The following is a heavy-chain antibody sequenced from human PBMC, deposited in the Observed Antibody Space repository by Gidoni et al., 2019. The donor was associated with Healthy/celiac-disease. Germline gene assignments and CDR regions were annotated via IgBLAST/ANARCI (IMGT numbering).Heavy chain of an antibody. V-gene: IGHV3-11*01. J-gene: IGHJ6*02. CDR1: GFTFSDSY. CDR2: LSSSGSTI. CDR3: ASPGGIPRQYYYYYYGMDV. D-gene: IGHD5-18*01. Sequence: QVQLVESGGGLVKPGGSLRLSCAASGFTFSDSYMRWVRQAPGKGLEWVLYLSSSGSTIYCADTEKRRFNITGENAKNTLYLQRNSLRSEDTAVYYGASPGGIPRQYYYYYYGMDVWGQGTTVTVSS.